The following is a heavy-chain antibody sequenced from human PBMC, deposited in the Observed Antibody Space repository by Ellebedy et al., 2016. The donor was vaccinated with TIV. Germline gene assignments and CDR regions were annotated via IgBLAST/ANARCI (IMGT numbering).Heavy chain of an antibody. V-gene: IGHV3-7*01. CDR1: GFTFSSYW. Sequence: GESLKISCAASGFTFSSYWMHWVRQAPGKGLEWVANIKEGGTKRYYVDSVKGRFSISRDDAKNSIYLQMNSLRVEDTAIYYCVTQRGLDWGQGTLVTVSS. J-gene: IGHJ4*02. CDR3: VTQRGLD. CDR2: IKEGGTKR. D-gene: IGHD6-19*01.